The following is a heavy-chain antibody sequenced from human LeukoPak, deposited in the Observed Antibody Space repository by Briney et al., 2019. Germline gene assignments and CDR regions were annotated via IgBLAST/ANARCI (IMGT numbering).Heavy chain of an antibody. CDR2: ISYDGSNK. Sequence: PGGSLRLSCAASGFTFSSYGMHWVRQAPGKGLEWVAVISYDGSNKYYADSVKGRFTISRDNSKNTLYLQMNSLRAEDTAVYYCAKDGEILPWSLWGSPFPDYWGQGTLVTVSS. V-gene: IGHV3-30*18. D-gene: IGHD2-21*01. CDR3: AKDGEILPWSLWGSPFPDY. J-gene: IGHJ4*02. CDR1: GFTFSSYG.